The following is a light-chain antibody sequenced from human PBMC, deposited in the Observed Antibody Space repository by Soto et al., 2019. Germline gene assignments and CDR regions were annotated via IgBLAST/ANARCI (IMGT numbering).Light chain of an antibody. CDR2: DVT. V-gene: IGLV2-14*01. J-gene: IGLJ1*01. CDR3: SSYTSSSTYV. CDR1: RSDVGGYNY. Sequence: QSVLTQPASASGSPGQSITISCTGTRSDVGGYNYVYWHQQHPGKAPKLMIYDVTNRPSGVSDRFSGSKSGNTASLTISGLQAEDEADYYCSSYTSSSTYVFGAGTKVTVL.